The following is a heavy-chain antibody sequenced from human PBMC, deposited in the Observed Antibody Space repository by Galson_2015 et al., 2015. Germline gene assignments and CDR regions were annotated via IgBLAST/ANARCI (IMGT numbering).Heavy chain of an antibody. V-gene: IGHV3-33*01. CDR3: ARDPITGTTIGDGADYVDV. D-gene: IGHD1-7*01. J-gene: IGHJ6*03. CDR2: IWNHGSNK. CDR1: GFTFSNYG. Sequence: SLRLSCAASGFTFSNYGMHWVRQAPGKGLEWVAVIWNHGSNKYYADSVKGRFTISRDNSKNTLYLQMNSLRAEDTAMYYCARDPITGTTIGDGADYVDVWGKGTTVTVSS.